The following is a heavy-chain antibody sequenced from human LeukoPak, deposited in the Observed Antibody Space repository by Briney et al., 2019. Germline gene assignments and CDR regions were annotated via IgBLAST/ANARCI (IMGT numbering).Heavy chain of an antibody. CDR3: ARDLREGSSSWYFDY. D-gene: IGHD6-13*01. V-gene: IGHV1-3*01. J-gene: IGHJ4*02. CDR2: INAGNGNT. Sequence: ASVKVSCKASGYTFTSYAMHWVRQAPGQRLEWMGWINAGNGNTKYSQKFQGRVTITRDTSASTAYMELSSLRSEDTAVYYCARDLREGSSSWYFDYWGQGTLVTVSS. CDR1: GYTFTSYA.